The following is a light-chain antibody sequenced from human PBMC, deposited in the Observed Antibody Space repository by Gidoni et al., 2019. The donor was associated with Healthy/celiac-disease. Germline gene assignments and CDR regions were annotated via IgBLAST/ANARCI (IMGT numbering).Light chain of an antibody. Sequence: EIVMTQSPATLSVSPGERATLPCRASQSGSSNFAWYQQKPGQAPRLLIYGASTRATGIPARFSGSGSGTEFTLTISSLQSEDFAVYYCQQYNNWPPWTFGQGTKVEIK. CDR3: QQYNNWPPWT. J-gene: IGKJ1*01. V-gene: IGKV3-15*01. CDR2: GAS. CDR1: QSGSSN.